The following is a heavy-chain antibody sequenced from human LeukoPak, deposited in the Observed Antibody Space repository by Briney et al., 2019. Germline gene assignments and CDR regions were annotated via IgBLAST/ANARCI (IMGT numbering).Heavy chain of an antibody. Sequence: SETLSLTCAVSGYSISSGYYWGWIRQPPGKGLEWIGSIYHSGSTYYNPSLKSRVTISVDTTKNQFSLKLSSVTAADTAVYYCARGLRGGVYWGQGTLVTVSS. D-gene: IGHD2-15*01. CDR3: ARGLRGGVY. CDR2: IYHSGST. J-gene: IGHJ4*02. V-gene: IGHV4-38-2*01. CDR1: GYSISSGYY.